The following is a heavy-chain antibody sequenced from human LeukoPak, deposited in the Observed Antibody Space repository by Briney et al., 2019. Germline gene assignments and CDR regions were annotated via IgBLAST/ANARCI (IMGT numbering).Heavy chain of an antibody. Sequence: SETLSLTCTVSGGSTSSSSYYWAWIRQPPGKGLEWIGSIYYSGSTYSNPSLKSRVAISVDTSKNQFSLRLSSVTAADTAVYYCARQTVRAYDYWGQGTLVTVSS. V-gene: IGHV4-39*01. CDR1: GGSTSSSSYY. CDR2: IYYSGST. CDR3: ARQTVRAYDY. J-gene: IGHJ4*02. D-gene: IGHD3-10*01.